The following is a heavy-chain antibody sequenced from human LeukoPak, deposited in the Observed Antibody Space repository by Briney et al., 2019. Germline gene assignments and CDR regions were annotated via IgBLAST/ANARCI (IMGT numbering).Heavy chain of an antibody. CDR1: GVSINTCCYY. D-gene: IGHD3-3*01. CDR2: KYYSGST. Sequence: SETLSLTCDVSGVSINTCCYYWTWIRQPPGKGLEWIGYKYYSGSTRYNSSLRSRLTISLDSSKNQFSLRLTSVTAADTAVYYCARGRSYGFDFDSWGPGTLVIASS. V-gene: IGHV4-61*01. J-gene: IGHJ4*02. CDR3: ARGRSYGFDFDS.